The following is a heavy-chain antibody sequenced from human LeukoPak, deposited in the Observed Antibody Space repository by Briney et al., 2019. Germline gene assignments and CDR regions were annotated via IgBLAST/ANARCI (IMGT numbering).Heavy chain of an antibody. V-gene: IGHV1-2*02. J-gene: IGHJ4*02. Sequence: ASVKVSCKASGYTFTGYYIHWVRQAPGRGLEWMGWIYPNSGGTNYARKFRGRVTMTRDTSITTAYMELSRLRSDDTAVYYCARDWSVGIRDDYWGQGTLVTVSS. D-gene: IGHD3-3*01. CDR1: GYTFTGYY. CDR2: IYPNSGGT. CDR3: ARDWSVGIRDDY.